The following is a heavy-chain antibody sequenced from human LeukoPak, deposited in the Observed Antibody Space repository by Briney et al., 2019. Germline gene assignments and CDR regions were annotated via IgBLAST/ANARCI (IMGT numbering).Heavy chain of an antibody. CDR2: INSNSGGT. J-gene: IGHJ3*02. CDR1: GHTYTGYH. V-gene: IGHV1-2*02. D-gene: IGHD3-22*01. Sequence: ASVTLSYMGSGHTYTGYHIHWVRQAPGQGLERKGWINSNSGGTNYAQKFQGRVTMTRDTSINTAYMELSSLRSDDTAVYYCARDDRGFYFPLDTFDIWGQGTMVTVSS. CDR3: ARDDRGFYFPLDTFDI.